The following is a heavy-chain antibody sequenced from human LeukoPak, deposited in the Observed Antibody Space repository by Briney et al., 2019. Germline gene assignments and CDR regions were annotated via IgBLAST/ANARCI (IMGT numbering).Heavy chain of an antibody. CDR2: LSYDGNYK. Sequence: GGSLRLSCAASGFTFSSYGMHWVRQAPGKGLEWVAVLSYDGNYKYYADSVKGRLAISRDNSENTLYLQMNSLRAEDTAVYYCARYAEYAVSTPCYWDQGTLVTVSA. CDR1: GFTFSSYG. CDR3: ARYAEYAVSTPCY. D-gene: IGHD2-8*01. V-gene: IGHV3-30*03. J-gene: IGHJ4*02.